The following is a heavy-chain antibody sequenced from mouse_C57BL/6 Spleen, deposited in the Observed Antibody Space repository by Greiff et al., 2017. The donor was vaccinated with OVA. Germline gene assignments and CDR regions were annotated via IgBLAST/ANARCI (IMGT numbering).Heavy chain of an antibody. CDR1: GYTFTSYW. Sequence: QVQLKQPGAELVKPGASVKLSCKASGYTFTSYWMHWVKQRPGQGLEWIGMIHPNSGSTNYNEKFKSKATLTVDKSSSTAYMQLSSLTSEDSAVYYWAREDDGYYGSIRNYAMDYWGQGTSVTVSS. J-gene: IGHJ4*01. V-gene: IGHV1-64*01. D-gene: IGHD2-3*01. CDR2: IHPNSGST. CDR3: AREDDGYYGSIRNYAMDY.